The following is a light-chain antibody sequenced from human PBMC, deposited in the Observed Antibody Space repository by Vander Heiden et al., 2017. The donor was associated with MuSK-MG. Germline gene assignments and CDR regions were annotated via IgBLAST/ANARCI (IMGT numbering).Light chain of an antibody. CDR2: DKD. CDR1: NSNIGAGYD. V-gene: IGLV1-40*01. Sequence: SVLPPPPSVSVAPGPRVTVACPWSNSNIGAGYDVHWYQQLPRTAPKLLIYDKDNRPSGVPDRFSGSKSGTAASLAITGRQTEDEANYYCQSDDNSRKEVFGGGTKLTVL. J-gene: IGLJ2*01. CDR3: QSDDNSRKEV.